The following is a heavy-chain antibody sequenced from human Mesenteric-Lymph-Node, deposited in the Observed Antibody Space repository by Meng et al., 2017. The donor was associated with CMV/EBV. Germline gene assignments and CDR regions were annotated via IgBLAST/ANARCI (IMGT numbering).Heavy chain of an antibody. CDR2: TYPGDSDT. CDR3: ARSNYESWFDP. J-gene: IGHJ5*02. CDR1: EYLFTNNW. V-gene: IGHV5-51*01. D-gene: IGHD4-11*01. Sequence: IACKGSEYLFTNNWVGWVRQMSGKGLEWMGTTYPGDSDTRYSPSFQGQVTISVDKSISTAYLQWSSLKVSDTAIYYCARSNYESWFDPWGQGTLVTVSS.